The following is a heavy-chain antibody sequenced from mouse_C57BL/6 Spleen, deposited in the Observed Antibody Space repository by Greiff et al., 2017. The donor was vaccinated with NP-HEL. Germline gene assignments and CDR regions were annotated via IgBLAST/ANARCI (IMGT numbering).Heavy chain of an antibody. Sequence: QVQLKQSGPGLVQPSQCLSITCTVSGFSLTSYGVHWVRQPPGKGLEWLGVIWSGGSTDYNAAFISRLSISKDNPKSQIFFKMNSLHADDTAIYYCAKGGYGSRPFYFDYWGQGTTLTVSS. J-gene: IGHJ2*01. V-gene: IGHV2-4*01. CDR1: GFSLTSYG. CDR2: IWSGGST. CDR3: AKGGYGSRPFYFDY. D-gene: IGHD1-1*01.